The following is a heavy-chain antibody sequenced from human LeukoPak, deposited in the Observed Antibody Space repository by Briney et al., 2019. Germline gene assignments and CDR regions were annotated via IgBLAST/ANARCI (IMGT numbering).Heavy chain of an antibody. CDR2: IIPMFGTA. J-gene: IGHJ4*02. CDR1: GGTFSSYA. V-gene: IGHV1-69*13. Sequence: GASVKDSCKASGGTFSSYAINWVRQAPGQGLEWMGGIIPMFGTANYAQKIQDRVTITADESTSTAYMELSSLRSEDTAIYYCASRLYCSNTRCRNFPFAYWGQGTLVTVSS. D-gene: IGHD2-2*01. CDR3: ASRLYCSNTRCRNFPFAY.